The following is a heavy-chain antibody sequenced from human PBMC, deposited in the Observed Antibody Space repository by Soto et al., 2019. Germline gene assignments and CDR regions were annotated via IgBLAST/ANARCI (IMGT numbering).Heavy chain of an antibody. D-gene: IGHD2-2*01. J-gene: IGHJ4*02. V-gene: IGHV3-23*01. Sequence: PGGSLRLSCAASGFIFSDYAMSWVRQAPGKGLEWVSAISASGVGTYYADSVKGRFSISRDNSKDTLYLQMNSLRAEDTAVYYCAKDDRGYCSSSSCYAGPLWGQGTLVTVSS. CDR2: ISASGVGT. CDR3: AKDDRGYCSSSSCYAGPL. CDR1: GFIFSDYA.